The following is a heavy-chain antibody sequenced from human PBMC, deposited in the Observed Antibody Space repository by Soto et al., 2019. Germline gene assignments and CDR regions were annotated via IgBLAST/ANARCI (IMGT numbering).Heavy chain of an antibody. CDR1: GFTFSSYW. CDR3: VRVGRLGGY. J-gene: IGHJ4*02. Sequence: GGSLRLSCTASGFTFSSYWMSWVRQAPGKGLGWVANIKEDGSGKYYVDSVKGRFSISRDNARSSLYLQMNSLRVEDTAVYYCVRVGRLGGYWGQGTPVTVSS. CDR2: IKEDGSGK. V-gene: IGHV3-7*03. D-gene: IGHD3-16*01.